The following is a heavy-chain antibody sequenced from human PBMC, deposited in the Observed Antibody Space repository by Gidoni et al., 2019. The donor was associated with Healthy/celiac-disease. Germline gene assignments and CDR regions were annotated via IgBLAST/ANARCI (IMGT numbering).Heavy chain of an antibody. D-gene: IGHD3-10*01. CDR1: GYSFTSYW. CDR3: ARSGNYGSGSYYSYY. V-gene: IGHV5-10-1*01. J-gene: IGHJ4*02. CDR2: IDPSDSYT. Sequence: ISCKGSGYSFTSYWISWVRQMPGKGLEWMGRIDPSDSYTNYSPSFQGHVTISADKSISTAYLQWSSLKASDTAMYYCARSGNYGSGSYYSYYWGQGTLVTVSS.